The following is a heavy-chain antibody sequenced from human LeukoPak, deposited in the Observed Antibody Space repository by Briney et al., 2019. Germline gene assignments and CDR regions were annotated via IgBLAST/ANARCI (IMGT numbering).Heavy chain of an antibody. CDR3: ARDLELTYYDSSGYDY. CDR1: EFTFSAYW. Sequence: PGGSLRLSCAASEFTFSAYWMHWVRQVPGKGLVWVSRINGDGSSTSYADSVKGRFTISRDNAENTLYLQMNSLRAEDTAVYYCARDLELTYYDSSGYDYWGQGTPVTVSS. CDR2: INGDGSST. D-gene: IGHD3-22*01. V-gene: IGHV3-74*01. J-gene: IGHJ4*02.